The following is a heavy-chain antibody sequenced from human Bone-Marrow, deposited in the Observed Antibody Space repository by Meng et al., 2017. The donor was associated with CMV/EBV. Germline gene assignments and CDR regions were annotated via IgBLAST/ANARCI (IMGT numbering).Heavy chain of an antibody. V-gene: IGHV4-59*01. Sequence: SETLSLTCTVSGGSISSYYWNWIRQPPGKGLEWIGYIYYSGSTNYNPSLKSRVTISVDTSKNQFSLKLSSVTAADTAVYYCARDLAVAGTDGMDVWGQGTTVTVSS. CDR1: GGSISSYY. CDR3: ARDLAVAGTDGMDV. D-gene: IGHD6-19*01. CDR2: IYYSGST. J-gene: IGHJ6*02.